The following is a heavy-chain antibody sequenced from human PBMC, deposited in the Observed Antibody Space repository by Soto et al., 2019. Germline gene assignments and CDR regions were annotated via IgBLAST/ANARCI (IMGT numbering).Heavy chain of an antibody. Sequence: QVQLVQSGAEVKKPGSSVKVSCKASGGTFSSYTISWVRQAPGQGLEWMGRIIPILGIANYAQKFQGRVTITADKSTSTAYMELSSLRSEDTAVYYCARGSVEGYSSSWYYFDYWGQGTLVTVSS. CDR2: IIPILGIA. J-gene: IGHJ4*02. V-gene: IGHV1-69*02. CDR3: ARGSVEGYSSSWYYFDY. D-gene: IGHD6-13*01. CDR1: GGTFSSYT.